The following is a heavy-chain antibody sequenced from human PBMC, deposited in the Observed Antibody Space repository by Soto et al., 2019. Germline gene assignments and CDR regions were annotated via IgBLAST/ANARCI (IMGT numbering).Heavy chain of an antibody. J-gene: IGHJ5*02. CDR3: ARDASIAVGGNWFDP. Sequence: ASVKVSCKASGYTFTSYDINWVRQATGQGLEWMGWMNPNSGNTGFAQKFQGRVTLTRNTSISTAHMELSSLRSEDTAVYYCARDASIAVGGNWFDPWGQGTLVTVSS. CDR1: GYTFTSYD. CDR2: MNPNSGNT. D-gene: IGHD2-15*01. V-gene: IGHV1-8*01.